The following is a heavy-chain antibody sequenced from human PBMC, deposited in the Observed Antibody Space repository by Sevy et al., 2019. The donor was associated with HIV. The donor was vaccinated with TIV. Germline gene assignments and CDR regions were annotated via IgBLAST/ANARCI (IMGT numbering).Heavy chain of an antibody. V-gene: IGHV3-21*01. D-gene: IGHD6-13*01. CDR1: GFTFSSYS. J-gene: IGHJ4*02. CDR3: AKSWGSITGAGLDY. Sequence: GGSLRLSCVASGFTFSSYSMHWVRQAPGKGLEWVSSVSSSSDYICYADSVKGRFTISRDNAKNSLCLQMNSLRAEDTAVYYCAKSWGSITGAGLDYWGQGTLVTVSS. CDR2: VSSSSDYI.